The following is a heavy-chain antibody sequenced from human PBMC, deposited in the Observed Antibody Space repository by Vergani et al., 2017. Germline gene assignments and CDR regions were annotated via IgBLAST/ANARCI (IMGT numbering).Heavy chain of an antibody. D-gene: IGHD2-15*01. CDR1: GYSFTSYW. Sequence: EVQLVQSGAEVKKPGESLRISCKGSGYSFTSYWISWVRQMPGKGLEWMGRIDPSDSYTNYSPSFQGHVTISADKSISTAYLQWSSLKASDTAMYYCAREEGYCSGGSCLGTYGPGSNWGEGTLVTVSS. CDR2: IDPSDSYT. J-gene: IGHJ4*02. V-gene: IGHV5-10-1*03. CDR3: AREEGYCSGGSCLGTYGPGSN.